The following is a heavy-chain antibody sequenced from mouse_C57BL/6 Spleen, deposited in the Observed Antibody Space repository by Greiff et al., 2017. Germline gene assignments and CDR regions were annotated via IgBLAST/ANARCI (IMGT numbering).Heavy chain of an antibody. CDR1: GYTFTDYN. V-gene: IGHV1-22*01. Sequence: VQLQQSGPELVKPGASVKMSCKASGYTFTDYNMHWVKQSPGKSLEWIGYINPNNGGTSYNQKFKGKATLTVNKSSSTAYMELRSLTTEDSAVYYCGGLPSMGYWGQGTSVTVSS. D-gene: IGHD2-4*01. CDR2: INPNNGGT. J-gene: IGHJ4*01. CDR3: GGLPSMGY.